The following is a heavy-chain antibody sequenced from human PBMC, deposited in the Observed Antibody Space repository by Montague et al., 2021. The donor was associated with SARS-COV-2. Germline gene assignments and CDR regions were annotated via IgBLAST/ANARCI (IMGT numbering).Heavy chain of an antibody. CDR1: GRSISTDHY. V-gene: IGHV4-38-2*02. CDR3: ASQVAYLDYFDG. CDR2: IHHSGNT. Sequence: SETLSLTCTVSGRSISTDHYWGWIRQPPGKGLEWIGSIHHSGNTYYNPSLKSRLTISIDTSKNQFSLKLTSLTAADTAVYYCASQVAYLDYFDGWGQGALVTVSS. J-gene: IGHJ4*02. D-gene: IGHD2-2*01.